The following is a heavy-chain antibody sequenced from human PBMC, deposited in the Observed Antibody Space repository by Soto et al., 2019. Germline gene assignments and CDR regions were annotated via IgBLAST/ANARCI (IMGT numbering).Heavy chain of an antibody. J-gene: IGHJ5*02. CDR3: AREGPGYSSWYGWFDP. Sequence: QVQLQESGPGLVKPSETLSLTCTVSGGSISSYYWSWIRQPAGKGLEWIGRIYTSGSTNYNPSLKSRVTISVDTSKIQFSLKLSSVTAADTAVYYCAREGPGYSSWYGWFDPLGQGTLVTVSS. CDR2: IYTSGST. V-gene: IGHV4-4*07. CDR1: GGSISSYY. D-gene: IGHD6-13*01.